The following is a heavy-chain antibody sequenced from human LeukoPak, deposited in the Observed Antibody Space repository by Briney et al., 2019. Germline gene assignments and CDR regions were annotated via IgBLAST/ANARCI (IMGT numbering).Heavy chain of an antibody. CDR1: GFTFSDYY. D-gene: IGHD6-13*01. Sequence: GGSLRLSCAASGFTFSDYYMSWIRQAPGKGLEWVSYISSSGSTIYYADSAKGRFTISRDNAKNSLYLQMNSLRAEDTAVYYCARDKFEAAPRMDVWGQGTTVTVSS. CDR2: ISSSGSTI. V-gene: IGHV3-11*01. CDR3: ARDKFEAAPRMDV. J-gene: IGHJ6*02.